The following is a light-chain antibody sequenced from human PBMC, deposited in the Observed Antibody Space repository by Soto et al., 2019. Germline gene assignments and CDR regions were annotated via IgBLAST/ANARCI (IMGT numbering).Light chain of an antibody. CDR1: QSFSSRY. J-gene: IGKJ3*01. CDR2: GAS. CDR3: QHYGSALFT. Sequence: EIVLTQSPGTLSFSPGERANLSCRARQSFSSRYLAWYQQTPGQAPRLLIYGASSRATGIPDRFSGSGSGTDFTLIISSLEPEDFALYYFQHYGSALFTFGPGTKVDVK. V-gene: IGKV3-20*01.